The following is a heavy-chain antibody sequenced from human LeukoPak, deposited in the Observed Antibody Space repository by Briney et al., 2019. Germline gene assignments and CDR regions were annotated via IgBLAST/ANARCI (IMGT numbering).Heavy chain of an antibody. CDR3: ATETNGRHYDY. D-gene: IGHD1-14*01. CDR1: GLTFPTSG. V-gene: IGHV3-21*06. Sequence: PGGSLRLSCTASGLTFPTSGFNWVRQAPGKGLEWVASIGPTGSDRYHADSIKGRFTISRDNANNFLYLQMNSLRAEVTAVYYCATETNGRHYDYWGQGTLLTVSS. J-gene: IGHJ4*02. CDR2: IGPTGSDR.